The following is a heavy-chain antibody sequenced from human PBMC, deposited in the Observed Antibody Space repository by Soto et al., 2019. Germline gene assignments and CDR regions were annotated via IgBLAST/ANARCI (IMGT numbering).Heavy chain of an antibody. CDR1: GFNFESHW. Sequence: HPGGSLRLSCAASGFNFESHWLSWVRQAPGKGLEWVANIKQDESDKYYVDSAKGRFTISRDNARNSLFLQMNNLRAEDTAVYYCARLHCISFPCDAGTNYFDYWGKGTLVTVSS. D-gene: IGHD2-2*01. V-gene: IGHV3-7*01. CDR2: IKQDESDK. J-gene: IGHJ4*02. CDR3: ARLHCISFPCDAGTNYFDY.